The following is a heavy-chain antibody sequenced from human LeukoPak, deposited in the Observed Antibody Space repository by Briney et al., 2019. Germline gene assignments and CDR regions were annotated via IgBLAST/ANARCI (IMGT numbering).Heavy chain of an antibody. CDR3: AKPDAPYYDFWSGYYFLDV. Sequence: PGGSLRLSCAASGFTVNSNYMSWVRQAPGKGLEWVSIIYRDDTTYYADSVKGRFTISRDNSKNTLYLEMNSLRAEDTAVYYCAKPDAPYYDFWSGYYFLDVWGQGTTVTVSS. J-gene: IGHJ6*02. CDR2: IYRDDTT. D-gene: IGHD3-3*01. CDR1: GFTVNSNY. V-gene: IGHV3-53*05.